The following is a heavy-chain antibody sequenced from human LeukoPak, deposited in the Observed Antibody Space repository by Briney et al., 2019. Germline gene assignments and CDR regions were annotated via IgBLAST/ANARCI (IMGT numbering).Heavy chain of an antibody. D-gene: IGHD3-10*01. CDR1: GYTLTELS. Sequence: ASVKVSCKVSGYTLTELSIHWVRQAPGKGLEWMGGLDSEDGETTYAQKFQGRVTMTRNTSISTAYMELSSLRSEDTAVYYCARVRTHYYGSGGYAYWGQGTLVTVSS. CDR3: ARVRTHYYGSGGYAY. J-gene: IGHJ4*02. V-gene: IGHV1-24*01. CDR2: LDSEDGET.